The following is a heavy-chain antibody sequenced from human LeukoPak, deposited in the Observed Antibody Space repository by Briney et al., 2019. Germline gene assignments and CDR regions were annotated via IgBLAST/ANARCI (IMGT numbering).Heavy chain of an antibody. CDR1: GFTVSSNY. V-gene: IGHV3-53*01. CDR2: IYSGGST. J-gene: IGHJ4*02. D-gene: IGHD2-21*02. Sequence: GGSLRLSCAASGFTVSSNYMSWVRQAPGKGLEWVSVIYSGGSTYYADSVKGRFTISRDNSKNMLYLQMNSLRAEDTAVYYCARDGGYCGGDCYSDWGQGTLVTVSS. CDR3: ARDGGYCGGDCYSD.